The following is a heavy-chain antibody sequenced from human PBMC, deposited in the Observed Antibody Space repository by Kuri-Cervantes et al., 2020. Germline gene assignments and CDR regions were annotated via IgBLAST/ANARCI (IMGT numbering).Heavy chain of an antibody. CDR2: ISYDGSNK. Sequence: GESLKISCAASGFTFSSYAMHWVRQAPGKGLEWVAVISYDGSNKYYADSVKGRFTISRDNSKNTLYLQMNSLRAEDTAVYCCANAGDAPAAIDYYYGMDVWGQGTTVTVSS. J-gene: IGHJ6*02. D-gene: IGHD2-2*01. CDR3: ANAGDAPAAIDYYYGMDV. CDR1: GFTFSSYA. V-gene: IGHV3-30-3*01.